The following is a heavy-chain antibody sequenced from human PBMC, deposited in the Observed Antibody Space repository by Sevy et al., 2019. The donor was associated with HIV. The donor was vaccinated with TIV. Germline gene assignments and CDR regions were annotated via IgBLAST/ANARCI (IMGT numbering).Heavy chain of an antibody. CDR1: GDPLNVYK. V-gene: IGHV1-3*04. J-gene: IGHJ3*02. Sequence: ASVKVSCKASGDPLNVYKIHWVRQAPGQSLEWMGWINTGTGGTRFSQNFQGRVTLTRDTSASTAYMELSSLRSEDTAIYYCARNEDIWGQGTMVTVSS. CDR2: INTGTGGT. CDR3: ARNEDI.